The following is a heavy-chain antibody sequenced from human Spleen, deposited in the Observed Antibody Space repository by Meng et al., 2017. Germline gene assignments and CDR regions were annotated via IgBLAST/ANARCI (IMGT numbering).Heavy chain of an antibody. CDR2: INSNSDGGTT. CDR3: ATGAAAADH. Sequence: EVQLVGSGGGLVKPGGSLRLSCVASGFRVTDAWMSWGRQAPGKGLEWVGRINSNSDGGTTDYAAPVKGRFTISRDDSKNTLYLQMNSLITEDTAVYFCATGAAAADHWGQGTLVTVSS. J-gene: IGHJ4*02. D-gene: IGHD6-13*01. CDR1: GFRVTDAW. V-gene: IGHV3-15*01.